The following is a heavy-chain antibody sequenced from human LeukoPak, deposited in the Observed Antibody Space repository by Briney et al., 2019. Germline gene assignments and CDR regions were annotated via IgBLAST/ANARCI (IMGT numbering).Heavy chain of an antibody. J-gene: IGHJ5*02. D-gene: IGHD6-13*01. CDR1: GYTFTSYY. CDR2: INPSGGST. V-gene: IGHV1-46*01. Sequence: ASVKVSCKASGYTFTSYYMHWVRQARGQGLEWMGIINPSGGSTSYAQKFQGRVTMTRDTSTSTVYMELSSLRSEDTAVYYCARVDIAAGLFDPWGQGTLGTVSS. CDR3: ARVDIAAGLFDP.